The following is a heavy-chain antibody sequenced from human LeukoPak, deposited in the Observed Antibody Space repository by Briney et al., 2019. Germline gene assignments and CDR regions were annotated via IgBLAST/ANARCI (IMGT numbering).Heavy chain of an antibody. Sequence: TSETLSLTCTVSGGSISSYYWSWIRQSPGKGLEWLGYIYYSGSTNYNPSLKSRVTISADTSKNQFSLKLNSVTAADTAVYYCARDPTPLYWGQGTLVTVSS. CDR2: IYYSGST. V-gene: IGHV4-59*01. CDR3: ARDPTPLY. CDR1: GGSISSYY. J-gene: IGHJ4*02.